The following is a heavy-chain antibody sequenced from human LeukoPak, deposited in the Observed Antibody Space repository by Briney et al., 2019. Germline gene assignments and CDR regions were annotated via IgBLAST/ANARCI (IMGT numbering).Heavy chain of an antibody. V-gene: IGHV1-2*02. J-gene: IGHJ3*02. D-gene: IGHD3-22*01. Sequence: GASVKVSCKTSGYTFPGYYTHGVRQAPGQGLEWMGWINPKSGGTSYAQKFEGRVTMTGDTPISTAYMELSRLRSDDTAMYYCAREGYSSGAGDDAFDIWGQGKMVTVSS. CDR2: INPKSGGT. CDR1: GYTFPGYY. CDR3: AREGYSSGAGDDAFDI.